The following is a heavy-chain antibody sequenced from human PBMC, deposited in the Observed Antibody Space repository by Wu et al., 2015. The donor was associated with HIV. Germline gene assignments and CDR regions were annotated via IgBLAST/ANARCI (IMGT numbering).Heavy chain of an antibody. J-gene: IGHJ2*01. V-gene: IGHV1-69*13. CDR1: GGTFSSYA. CDR2: IIPIFGTA. CDR3: ARASRADIVVVPAATTGDYWYFDL. D-gene: IGHD2-2*01. Sequence: QVQLVQSGAEVKKPGSSVKVSCKASGGTFSSYAISWVRQAPGQGLEWMGRIIPIFGTANYAQKFQGRVTITADESTSTAYMELSSLRSEDTAVYYCARASRADIVVVPAATTGDYWYFDLWGRGTLVTVSS.